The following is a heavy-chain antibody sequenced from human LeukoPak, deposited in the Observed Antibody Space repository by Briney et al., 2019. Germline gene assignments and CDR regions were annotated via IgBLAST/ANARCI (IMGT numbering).Heavy chain of an antibody. CDR3: ARDKSAGYSSSWYLRGEYYYYYGMDV. D-gene: IGHD6-13*01. CDR1: GFTFSSYE. V-gene: IGHV3-48*03. CDR2: ISSSGSTI. J-gene: IGHJ6*02. Sequence: PGGSLRLSCAASGFTFSSYEMNWVRQAPGKGLEWVSYISSSGSTIYYADSVKGRFTISRDDAKNSLYLLMNSLGAEDTAVYYCARDKSAGYSSSWYLRGEYYYYYGMDVWGQGTTVTVSS.